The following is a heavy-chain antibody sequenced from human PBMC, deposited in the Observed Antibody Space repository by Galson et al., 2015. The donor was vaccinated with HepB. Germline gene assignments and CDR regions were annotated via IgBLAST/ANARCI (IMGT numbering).Heavy chain of an antibody. J-gene: IGHJ4*02. Sequence: SLRLSCAASGFTFSSYAMHWVRQAPGKGLEWVAVISYDGSNKYYADSVKGRFTISRDNSKNTLYLQMNSLRAEDTAVYYCARVGSSGYYSYFAVFLHPFDYWGQGTLVTVSS. D-gene: IGHD3-22*01. CDR2: ISYDGSNK. CDR3: ARVGSSGYYSYFAVFLHPFDY. V-gene: IGHV3-30-3*01. CDR1: GFTFSSYA.